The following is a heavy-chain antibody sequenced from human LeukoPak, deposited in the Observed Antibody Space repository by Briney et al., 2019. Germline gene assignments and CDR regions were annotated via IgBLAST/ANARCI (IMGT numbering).Heavy chain of an antibody. D-gene: IGHD3-16*01. CDR3: AGGGHGAEVGGYYFDY. CDR2: INPNSGGT. CDR1: GYTFTGYY. V-gene: IGHV1-2*02. J-gene: IGHJ4*02. Sequence: GASVKVSCKASGYTFTGYYMHWVRQAPGQGLEWMGWINPNSGGTNYAQKFQGRVTMTRDTSISTAYMELSRLRSDDTAVYYCAGGGHGAEVGGYYFDYWGQGTLVTVSS.